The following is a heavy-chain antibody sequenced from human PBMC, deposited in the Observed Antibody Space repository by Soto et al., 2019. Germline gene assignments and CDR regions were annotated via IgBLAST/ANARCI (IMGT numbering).Heavy chain of an antibody. V-gene: IGHV1-58*01. CDR3: AAGGITMIVVYDAFDI. CDR2: IVVGSGNT. D-gene: IGHD3-22*01. Sequence: ASVKVSCKASGFTFTSSAVQWVRQARGQRLEWIGWIVVGSGNTNYAQKFQERVTITRDMSTSTAYMEPSSLRSEDTAVYYCAAGGITMIVVYDAFDIWGQGTMVTVSS. CDR1: GFTFTSSA. J-gene: IGHJ3*02.